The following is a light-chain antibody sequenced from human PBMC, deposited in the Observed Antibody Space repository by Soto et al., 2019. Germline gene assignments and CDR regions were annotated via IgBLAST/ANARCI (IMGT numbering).Light chain of an antibody. CDR2: GAS. V-gene: IGKV3-20*01. J-gene: IGKJ1*01. CDR1: RSISRY. CDR3: QQYGSSPPT. Sequence: IVLTQSPGTPSLSPGERTTLSCRASRSISRYLAWYQQKPGQGPRRLIYGASSRATGTPDRFSGSGSGTDFTLTINRLEPEDFALYYCQQYGSSPPTFGQGTKVDIK.